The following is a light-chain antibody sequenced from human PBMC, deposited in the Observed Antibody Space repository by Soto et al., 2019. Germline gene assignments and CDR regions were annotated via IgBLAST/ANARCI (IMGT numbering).Light chain of an antibody. CDR2: GSS. Sequence: EIVMTQSPATLSVSPGERATLSCRASQSVSSSLAWYQQKPGQAPRLPIYGSSTRATGIPARFSGSGSGTEFTLTISSLQSEDFAGYYCQQYNNWWTFGQGTKVEIK. V-gene: IGKV3-15*01. J-gene: IGKJ1*01. CDR1: QSVSSS. CDR3: QQYNNWWT.